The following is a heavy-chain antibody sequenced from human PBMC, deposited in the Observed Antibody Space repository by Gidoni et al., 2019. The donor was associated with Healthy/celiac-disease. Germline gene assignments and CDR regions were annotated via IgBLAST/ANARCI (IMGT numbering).Heavy chain of an antibody. Sequence: EVQLVESGGGFVQPGGSLRLACAASGFTFSSYWMHRVRRGPGKWLLWVARINSDGSSTSYADSVKGRFTISRDNAKNTLYLQMNSLRAEDTAVYYCATVVISMADDYWGQGTLVTVSS. J-gene: IGHJ4*02. CDR2: INSDGSST. CDR1: GFTFSSYW. V-gene: IGHV3-74*01. CDR3: ATVVISMADDY. D-gene: IGHD3-22*01.